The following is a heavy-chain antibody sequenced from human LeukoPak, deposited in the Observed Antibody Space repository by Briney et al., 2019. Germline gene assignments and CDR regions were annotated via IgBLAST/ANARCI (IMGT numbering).Heavy chain of an antibody. Sequence: ASVKVSCKTSGYTFTGYYMHWVRQAPGQGLEWMGRINPNSGGTNYVQKFQGRVTMTRDTSISTAYMEMSRLRSDDTAVYYCASGYGDFNAFDIWGQGTMVTVSS. CDR3: ASGYGDFNAFDI. J-gene: IGHJ3*02. CDR2: INPNSGGT. CDR1: GYTFTGYY. V-gene: IGHV1-2*06. D-gene: IGHD4-17*01.